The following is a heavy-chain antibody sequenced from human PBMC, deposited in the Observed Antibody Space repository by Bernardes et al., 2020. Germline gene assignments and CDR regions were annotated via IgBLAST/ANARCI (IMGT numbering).Heavy chain of an antibody. V-gene: IGHV2-70*01. J-gene: IGHJ6*02. Sequence: SGPTLVKPTQTLTLTCTFSGFSLSTSGMCVSWIRQPPGKALEWLALIDWDDDKYYSTSLKTRLTISKDTSKNQVVLTMTNMDPVDTATYYCARYNMYSRSRGVDYYYYYGMDVWGQGTTVTVSS. CDR3: ARYNMYSRSRGVDYYYYYGMDV. CDR2: IDWDDDK. CDR1: GFSLSTSGMC. D-gene: IGHD6-13*01.